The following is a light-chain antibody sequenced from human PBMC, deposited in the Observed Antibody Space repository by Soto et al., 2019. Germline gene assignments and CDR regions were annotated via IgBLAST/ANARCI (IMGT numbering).Light chain of an antibody. CDR1: SSDVGGYKY. J-gene: IGLJ1*01. CDR3: SSYTSSSTRV. V-gene: IGLV2-14*03. CDR2: DIR. Sequence: LTQPASVSGSPGQSITISCTGTSSDVGGYKYVSWYQQHPGKAPKLMIYDIRNRPSGVSNRFSGSKSGNTASLTISGLQAEDEADYYCSSYTSSSTRVFGTGTKLTVL.